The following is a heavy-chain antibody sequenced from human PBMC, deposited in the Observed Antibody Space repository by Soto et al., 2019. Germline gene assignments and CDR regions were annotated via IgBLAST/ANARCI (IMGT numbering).Heavy chain of an antibody. CDR1: DGSFSGYY. CDR2: INHSGST. J-gene: IGHJ4*02. V-gene: IGHV4-34*01. D-gene: IGHD3-9*01. CDR3: ARENQYYDILTGYRRGFGFDY. Sequence: SETLSLTCAVYDGSFSGYYWSWIRQPPGKGLEWIGEINHSGSTNYNPSLKSRVTISVDTSKNQFSLKLSSVTAADTAVYYCARENQYYDILTGYRRGFGFDYWDQGTLVTVSS.